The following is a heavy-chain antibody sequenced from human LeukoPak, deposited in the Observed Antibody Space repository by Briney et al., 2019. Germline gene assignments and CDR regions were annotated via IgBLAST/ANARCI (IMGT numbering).Heavy chain of an antibody. D-gene: IGHD4-17*01. Sequence: PSETLSLTCTVSGGSISSYYWGWIRQPPGKGLEWIGYIYYSGSTNYNPSLKSRVTISVDTSKNQFSLKLSSVTAADTAVYYCAREPSVTTAYYYYGMDVWGQGTTVTVSS. CDR3: AREPSVTTAYYYYGMDV. CDR1: GGSISSYY. CDR2: IYYSGST. V-gene: IGHV4-59*01. J-gene: IGHJ6*02.